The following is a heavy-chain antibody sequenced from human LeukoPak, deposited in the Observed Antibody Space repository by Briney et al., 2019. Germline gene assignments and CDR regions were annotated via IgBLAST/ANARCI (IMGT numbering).Heavy chain of an antibody. CDR1: GFTFSSNW. CDR3: ARDLFVGANY. CDR2: IKQDGSDK. Sequence: SRGSLRLSCAASGFTFSSNWMSWVRQAPGKGLEWVANIKQDGSDKYYVDSVKGRFTISRDNAKNSLYLQMNSLRAEDTAVYYCARDLFVGANYWGQGTLVTESS. D-gene: IGHD1-26*01. V-gene: IGHV3-7*05. J-gene: IGHJ4*02.